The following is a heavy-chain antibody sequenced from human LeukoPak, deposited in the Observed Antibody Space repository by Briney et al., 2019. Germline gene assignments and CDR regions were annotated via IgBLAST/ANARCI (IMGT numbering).Heavy chain of an antibody. D-gene: IGHD2-21*01. CDR3: VRDRGGAYSGDNLFDP. J-gene: IGHJ5*02. V-gene: IGHV3-11*04. CDR1: GGSISSSSYY. CDR2: IIGSGSTT. Sequence: LSLTCTVSGGSISSSSYYWGWIRQPPGTGLEWLSYIIGSGSTTQYADSVRDRFTISRDNDKNAVYLQMNSLRADDTAIYYCVRDRGGAYSGDNLFDPWGQGTLVTVSP.